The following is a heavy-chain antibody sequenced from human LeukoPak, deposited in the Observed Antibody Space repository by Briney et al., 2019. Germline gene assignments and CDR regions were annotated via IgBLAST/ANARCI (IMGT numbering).Heavy chain of an antibody. Sequence: GGSLRLSCAASGFTFSSYSMNWVRQAPGKGLEWVSSISSSSSYIYYADSVKGRFTISRDNAKNSLFLQMNSLRAEDTAVYYCARGYYDSSGYYYLDYWGQGTLVTVSS. D-gene: IGHD3-22*01. CDR3: ARGYYDSSGYYYLDY. CDR1: GFTFSSYS. V-gene: IGHV3-21*01. J-gene: IGHJ4*02. CDR2: ISSSSSYI.